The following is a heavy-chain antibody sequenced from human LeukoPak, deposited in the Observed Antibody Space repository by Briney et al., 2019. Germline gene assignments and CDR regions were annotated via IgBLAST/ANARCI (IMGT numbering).Heavy chain of an antibody. J-gene: IGHJ4*02. CDR1: GFTLSSYA. CDR3: AKQLDSGNYYPTGDDY. CDR2: ISGSGADT. D-gene: IGHD3-10*01. Sequence: TGGSLRLSCAASGFTLSSYATSWVRQAPGKGLEWVSAISGSGADTYYADSVKGRFTISRDASKNTLYLQMNSLRGEDTAVYYCAKQLDSGNYYPTGDDYWGQGTLVTVSP. V-gene: IGHV3-23*01.